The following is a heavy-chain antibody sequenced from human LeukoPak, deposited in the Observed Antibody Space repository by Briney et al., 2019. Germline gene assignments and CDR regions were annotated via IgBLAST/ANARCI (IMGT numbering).Heavy chain of an antibody. CDR2: ISSSSSTI. CDR1: GFTFSSYS. J-gene: IGHJ4*02. D-gene: IGHD2-2*01. Sequence: GGSLRLSCAASGFTFSSYSMNWVRQVPGKGLEWVSYISSSSSTIYYADSVKGRFTISRDNAKNSLYLQMNSLRAEDTAVYYCARDRRAYCSSTSCYPFDYWGQGTLVTVSS. CDR3: ARDRRAYCSSTSCYPFDY. V-gene: IGHV3-48*04.